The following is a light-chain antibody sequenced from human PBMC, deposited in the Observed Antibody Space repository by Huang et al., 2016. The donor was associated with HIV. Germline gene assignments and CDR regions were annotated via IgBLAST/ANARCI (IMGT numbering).Light chain of an antibody. CDR1: QSISTY. CDR3: QQSDSTPLT. CDR2: VAS. V-gene: IGKV1-39*01. Sequence: DIQMTQSPSSLSASVGDSVTITCRASQSISTYLNWYQQKPGKAPKLLIHVASTLQSGGPSRFSGSGSGTDFTLTISSLQPEDFATYDCQQSDSTPLTFGGGTRVENK. J-gene: IGKJ4*01.